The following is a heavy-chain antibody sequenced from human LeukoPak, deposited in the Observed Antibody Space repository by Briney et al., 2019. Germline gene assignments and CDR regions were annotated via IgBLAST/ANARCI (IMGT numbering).Heavy chain of an antibody. CDR2: TSSNGGST. V-gene: IGHV3-64*01. Sequence: GGSLRLSCAASGFTFSSYAMHWVRQAPGKGLEYVSATSSNGGSTYYANSVKGRFTISRDNSKNTLYLQMGSLRAEDMAVYYCARDRSEDGFNWFDPWGQGTLVTVSS. CDR3: ARDRSEDGFNWFDP. J-gene: IGHJ5*02. CDR1: GFTFSSYA. D-gene: IGHD6-6*01.